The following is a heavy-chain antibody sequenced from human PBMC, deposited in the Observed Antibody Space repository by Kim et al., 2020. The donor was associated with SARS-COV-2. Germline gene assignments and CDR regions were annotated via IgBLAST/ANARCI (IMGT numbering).Heavy chain of an antibody. CDR2: IYHSGST. Sequence: SETLSLTCAVSGGSISTSNWWSWVRQPPGKGLEWIGEIYHSGSTSYNPSLKSRVTISVDKSKNQFSLKLSSVTAADTAVYYCARGWLSLTSLYYGMDVWGQGTTVTVSS. CDR3: ARGWLSLTSLYYGMDV. CDR1: GGSISTSNW. J-gene: IGHJ6*02. D-gene: IGHD3-22*01. V-gene: IGHV4-4*02.